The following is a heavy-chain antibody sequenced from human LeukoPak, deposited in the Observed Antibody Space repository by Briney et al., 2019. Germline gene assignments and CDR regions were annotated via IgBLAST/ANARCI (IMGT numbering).Heavy chain of an antibody. D-gene: IGHD1-26*01. CDR2: MNPNSGNA. CDR1: GYTFTSYD. J-gene: IGHJ4*02. CDR3: ARGRRVGATISVY. V-gene: IGHV1-8*01. Sequence: ASVKVSCKASGYTFTSYDINWVRQATGQGLEWMGWMNPNSGNAGYAQKFQGRVTMTRDTSISTAYMELNSLRSEDTAVYYCARGRRVGATISVYWGQGTLVTVSS.